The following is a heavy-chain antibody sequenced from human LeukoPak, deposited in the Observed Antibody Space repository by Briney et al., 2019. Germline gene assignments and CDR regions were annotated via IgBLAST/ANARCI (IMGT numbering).Heavy chain of an antibody. D-gene: IGHD5-12*01. CDR1: GLSFRDYA. J-gene: IGHJ4*02. V-gene: IGHV3-30*02. Sequence: GGSLRLSCEASGLSFRDYAMYWVRQAPGKGLEWVAFISYDGSKKYYADSVKGRFTVSRDDSENTLYLQMNSLRAEDTAFYYCAKAYAGYDLGGSYYLGYWGQGTLVTVSS. CDR2: ISYDGSKK. CDR3: AKAYAGYDLGGSYYLGY.